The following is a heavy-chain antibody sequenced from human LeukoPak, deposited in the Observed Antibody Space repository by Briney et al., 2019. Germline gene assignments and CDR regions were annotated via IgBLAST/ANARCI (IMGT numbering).Heavy chain of an antibody. Sequence: GGSLRLSCAASGFTFSSFAMHWVRQAPGKQLEYVSAISSNGGSTYYANSVKGRFTISRDNSKNTLYLQMNSLRAEDTAVYYCAKVYQLQVWGQGTLVTVSS. J-gene: IGHJ4*02. CDR1: GFTFSSFA. D-gene: IGHD2-2*01. CDR2: ISSNGGST. CDR3: AKVYQLQV. V-gene: IGHV3-64*01.